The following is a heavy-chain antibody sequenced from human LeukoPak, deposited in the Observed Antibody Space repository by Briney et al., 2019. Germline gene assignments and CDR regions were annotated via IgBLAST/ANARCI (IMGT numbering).Heavy chain of an antibody. J-gene: IGHJ5*02. CDR1: GISFGNHW. CDR2: IEEDGTIT. V-gene: IGHV3-74*03. CDR3: AKSDWLDP. Sequence: PGGSLRLSCEASGISFGNHWMHWVRQAPGKGLMWVSRIEEDGTITMYADSVKGRFTVSRDNAKNTLYLQMNSLRVEDTAMYFCAKSDWLDPWGQGTLVTVSS.